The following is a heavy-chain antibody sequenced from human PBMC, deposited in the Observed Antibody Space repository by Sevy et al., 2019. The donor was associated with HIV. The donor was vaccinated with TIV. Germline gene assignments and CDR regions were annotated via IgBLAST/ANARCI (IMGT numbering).Heavy chain of an antibody. CDR1: GLNFSVYG. CDR3: AKDKGIKDFWSGYDDF. D-gene: IGHD3-3*01. CDR2: ISGSGSET. J-gene: IGHJ4*02. Sequence: GGSLRLSCVASGLNFSVYGMSWVRQAPGKGLEWVSSISGSGSETYTAAAVKGRVTFTRDNSKNTLYLQLNRLRVEDTAFYYCAKDKGIKDFWSGYDDFWGQGTLVTVSS. V-gene: IGHV3-23*01.